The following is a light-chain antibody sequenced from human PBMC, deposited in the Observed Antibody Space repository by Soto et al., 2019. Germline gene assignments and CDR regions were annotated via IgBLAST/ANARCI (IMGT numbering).Light chain of an antibody. Sequence: QSVLTQSPSASASLGASVKLTYTLSSGHSNYAIAWHQQQPEKGPRYLMKVDTEGSHNKGDGIPDRFSGSSSGAERYLTISSLQSEDEADYYCQTWGAGIQVFGGGTKLTVL. CDR2: VDTEGSH. CDR1: SGHSNYA. J-gene: IGLJ3*02. V-gene: IGLV4-69*01. CDR3: QTWGAGIQV.